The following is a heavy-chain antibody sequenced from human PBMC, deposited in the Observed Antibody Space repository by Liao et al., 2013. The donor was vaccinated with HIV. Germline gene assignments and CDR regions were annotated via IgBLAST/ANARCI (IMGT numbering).Heavy chain of an antibody. D-gene: IGHD1-1*01. Sequence: QLQLQESGPGLVKPSETLSLTCTVSAGSISSRSYYWGWVRQSAGKGLEWIGRIYGSGTSNFNPSLQSRVAMSVDTSKSQVSLKMNSMSAADTAVYFCARMTSGNWRHFDIWGQGILVTVST. CDR1: AGSISSRSYY. CDR3: ARMTSGNWRHFDI. V-gene: IGHV4-61*05. CDR2: IYGSGTS. J-gene: IGHJ4*02.